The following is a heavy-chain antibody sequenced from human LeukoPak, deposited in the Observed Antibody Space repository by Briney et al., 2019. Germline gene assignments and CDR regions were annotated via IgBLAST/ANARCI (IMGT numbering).Heavy chain of an antibody. CDR3: ARDKKPSYYYGSGSYKGMDV. CDR2: IIPIFGTA. CDR1: GGTFSSYA. Sequence: SVKVSCKASGGTFSSYAISWVRQSPGQGLEWMGGIIPIFGTANYAQKFQGRVTITADESTSTAYMELSSLRSEDTAVYYCARDKKPSYYYGSGSYKGMDVWGKGTTVTVSS. V-gene: IGHV1-69*13. D-gene: IGHD3-10*01. J-gene: IGHJ6*04.